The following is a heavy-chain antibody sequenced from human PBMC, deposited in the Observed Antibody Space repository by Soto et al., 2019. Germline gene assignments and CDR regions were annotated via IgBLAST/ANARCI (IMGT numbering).Heavy chain of an antibody. D-gene: IGHD2-21*02. CDR2: ISAYNGNT. CDR3: ARSSPPYCGGDCYTFDY. V-gene: IGHV1-18*04. CDR1: GYTFTSYG. Sequence: ASVKVSCKASGYTFTSYGISWVRQAPGQGLEWMGWISAYNGNTNYAQKLQDRVTVTTDTSTSTAYMELRSLRSDDTAVYYCARSSPPYCGGDCYTFDYWGQGTLVTVSS. J-gene: IGHJ4*02.